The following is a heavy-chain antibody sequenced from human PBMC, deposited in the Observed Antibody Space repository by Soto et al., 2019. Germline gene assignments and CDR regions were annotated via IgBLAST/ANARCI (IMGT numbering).Heavy chain of an antibody. V-gene: IGHV3-23*01. J-gene: IGHJ4*02. CDR3: AKEELERQGSGFDY. D-gene: IGHD1-1*01. CDR1: GFTFGSYA. CDR2: ISGSGGST. Sequence: LRLSCAASGFTFGSYAMSWVRQAPGKGLEWVSAISGSGGSTYYADSVKGRFTISRDNSKSTLYLQMNSLRAEDTAVYYCAKEELERQGSGFDYWGQGTLVTVSS.